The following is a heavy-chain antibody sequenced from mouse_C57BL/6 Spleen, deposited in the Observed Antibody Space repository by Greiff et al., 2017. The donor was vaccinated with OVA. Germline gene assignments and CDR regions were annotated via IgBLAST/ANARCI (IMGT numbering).Heavy chain of an antibody. D-gene: IGHD1-1*01. CDR3: AREGITTVDWYFDV. J-gene: IGHJ1*03. Sequence: QVQLQQSGPELVKPGASVKISCKASGYAFSSSWMNWVKQRPGKGLEWIGRIYPGDGDTNYNGKFKGKATLTADKSSSTAYMQLSSLTSEDSSVYFGAREGITTVDWYFDVWGTGTTVTVSS. CDR1: GYAFSSSW. V-gene: IGHV1-82*01. CDR2: IYPGDGDT.